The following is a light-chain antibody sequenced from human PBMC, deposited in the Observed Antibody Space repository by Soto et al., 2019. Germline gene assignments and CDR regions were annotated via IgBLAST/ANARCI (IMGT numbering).Light chain of an antibody. CDR3: QRYGSSGT. J-gene: IGKJ1*01. V-gene: IGKV3-20*01. Sequence: EVLLAQSPGTRALSPGERATLACRASQSVRNNYLAWSQPKPGKAPRLLIYGASNRATGIPDRLSDSGSGTDFTLPISRLEPEDFAVYYCQRYGSSGTFGQGTEVDIK. CDR2: GAS. CDR1: QSVRNNY.